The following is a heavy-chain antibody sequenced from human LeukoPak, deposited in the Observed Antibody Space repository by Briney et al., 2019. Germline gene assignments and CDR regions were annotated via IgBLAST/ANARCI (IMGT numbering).Heavy chain of an antibody. V-gene: IGHV1-18*01. CDR1: GYTFTSNV. D-gene: IGHD5-18*01. J-gene: IGHJ4*02. CDR2: ISGYNGNT. CDR3: ARQVDTTMALPDY. Sequence: ASVKVSCKASGYTFTSNVISWVRQAPGQGLEWMGWISGYNGNTNYAQKLQGRVTMTTDTSTSTAYMELRSLISDDTAIYYCARQVDTTMALPDYWGQGTLVTVSS.